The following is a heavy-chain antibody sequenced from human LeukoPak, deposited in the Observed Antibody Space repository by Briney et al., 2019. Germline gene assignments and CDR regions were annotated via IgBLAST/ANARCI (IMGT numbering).Heavy chain of an antibody. CDR1: GYTFTGYY. CDR3: ARGPPNWGYDY. Sequence: ASVKVSCKASGYTFTGYYMHWVRQAPGQGLEWTGRINPSSGGTNYAQKFQGRVTMTRDTSISTAYMELSSLRSEDTAVYYCARGPPNWGYDYWGQGTLVTASS. CDR2: INPSSGGT. D-gene: IGHD7-27*01. J-gene: IGHJ4*02. V-gene: IGHV1-2*06.